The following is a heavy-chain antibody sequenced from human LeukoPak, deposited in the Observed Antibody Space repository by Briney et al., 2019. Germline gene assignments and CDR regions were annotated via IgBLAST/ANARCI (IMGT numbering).Heavy chain of an antibody. CDR2: ISSSSDHI. D-gene: IGHD2-2*01. J-gene: IGHJ4*02. Sequence: GGSLRLSCAASGSTFSSYSMNWDRQAPGKGLEWVSSISSSSDHIAYADSVKGRFTISRDNAKNALYLQVNSLRAEDTAVYYCARGVVPAAFDYWGQGTLVTVSS. CDR3: ARGVVPAAFDY. CDR1: GSTFSSYS. V-gene: IGHV3-21*01.